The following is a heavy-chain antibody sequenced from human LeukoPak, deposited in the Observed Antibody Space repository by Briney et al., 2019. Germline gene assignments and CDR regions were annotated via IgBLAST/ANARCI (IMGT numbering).Heavy chain of an antibody. V-gene: IGHV4-59*01. Sequence: PSETLSLTCTVSGGSISSYYWSWIRQPPGKGLEWIGYIYCSGSTNYNPSLKSRVTISVDTSKNQFSLKLSSVTAADTAVYYCARDLEGGIGSIAFDIWGQGTMVTVSS. D-gene: IGHD3-16*01. CDR1: GGSISSYY. CDR2: IYCSGST. CDR3: ARDLEGGIGSIAFDI. J-gene: IGHJ3*02.